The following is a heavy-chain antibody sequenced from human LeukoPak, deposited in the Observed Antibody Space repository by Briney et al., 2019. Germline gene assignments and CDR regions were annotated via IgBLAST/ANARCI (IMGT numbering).Heavy chain of an antibody. V-gene: IGHV4-59*12. CDR3: ARTNRYAGGDRHFDY. CDR2: ISDSGST. CDR1: GGSISNYY. J-gene: IGHJ4*02. D-gene: IGHD1-14*01. Sequence: SETLSLTCTVSGGSISNYYWSWLRHPPGKGLEWIGYISDSGSTNYNPSLKSRVTISVETSKNQFSLKLISVTAADTAVYYCARTNRYAGGDRHFDYWGQGTLVTVSS.